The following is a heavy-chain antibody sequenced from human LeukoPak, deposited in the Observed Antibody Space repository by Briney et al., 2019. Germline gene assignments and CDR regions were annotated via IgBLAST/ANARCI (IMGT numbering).Heavy chain of an antibody. Sequence: PGGSLRLSCAASGFNFSSYSMNWVRQAPGKGLEWVSSISSSSSYIYYADSVKGRFTISRDNAKNSLYLQMNSLRAEDTAVYYCARGIGYCSGGSCRYFDYWGQGTLVTVSS. CDR3: ARGIGYCSGGSCRYFDY. D-gene: IGHD2-15*01. J-gene: IGHJ4*02. CDR1: GFNFSSYS. CDR2: ISSSSSYI. V-gene: IGHV3-21*01.